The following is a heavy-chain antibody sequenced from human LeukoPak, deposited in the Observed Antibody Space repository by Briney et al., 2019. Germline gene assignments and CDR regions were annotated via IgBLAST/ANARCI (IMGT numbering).Heavy chain of an antibody. CDR3: ARKGDPYYYYYMDV. CDR2: IIPIFGTA. CDR1: GGTFSSYA. Sequence: GASVKVSCKASGGTFSSYAISWVRQAPGQGLEWMGGIIPIFGTANYAQKFQGRVTMTTDTSTSTAYMELRSLRSDDTAVYYCARKGDPYYYYYMDVWGKGTTVAVSS. D-gene: IGHD3-16*01. J-gene: IGHJ6*03. V-gene: IGHV1-69*05.